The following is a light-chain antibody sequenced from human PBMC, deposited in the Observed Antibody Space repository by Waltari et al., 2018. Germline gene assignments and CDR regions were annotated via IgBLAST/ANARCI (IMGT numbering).Light chain of an antibody. CDR3: AAWDDSPSGVV. CDR1: RSNIGSNY. J-gene: IGLJ2*01. CDR2: RNN. Sequence: QSVLTQPPSASGTPGQRVTISCSGSRSNIGSNYVYWYQQLPGTAPKLLIYRNNQRPSGVPDRFSGSKSGTSASLAISGLRSEDEADYYCAAWDDSPSGVVFGGGTKLTVL. V-gene: IGLV1-47*01.